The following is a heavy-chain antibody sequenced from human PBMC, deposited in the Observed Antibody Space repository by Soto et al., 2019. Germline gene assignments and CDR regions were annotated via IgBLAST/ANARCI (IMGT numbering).Heavy chain of an antibody. D-gene: IGHD2-21*02. J-gene: IGHJ4*02. CDR3: ARRDFDPMTGDYYFDP. CDR2: IYDSGSA. V-gene: IGHV4-59*01. CDR1: GGSINSNY. Sequence: SETLSLTCTVSGGSINSNYWSRIRQPPGKGLEWLGYIYDSGSAKYNPSLKSRVSISVDMSKNQFFLNMRSVTAADTAVYFCARRDFDPMTGDYYFDPWAQRTLVTVSS.